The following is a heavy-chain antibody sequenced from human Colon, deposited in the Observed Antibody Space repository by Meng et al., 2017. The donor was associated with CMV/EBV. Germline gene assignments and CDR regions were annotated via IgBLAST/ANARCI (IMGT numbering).Heavy chain of an antibody. J-gene: IGHJ4*02. CDR2: MTPKNGNT. CDR3: ARGVDAGVDF. D-gene: IGHD7-27*01. V-gene: IGHV1-8*01. CDR1: GYSVSSLD. Sequence: KVSCKPSGYSVSSLDSNWVRQATGQGLEWMGWMTPKNGNTDSSQKFQGRLTMTWDASISTAYMELSSLRFEDTAVYYCARGVDAGVDFWGQGTLVTVSS.